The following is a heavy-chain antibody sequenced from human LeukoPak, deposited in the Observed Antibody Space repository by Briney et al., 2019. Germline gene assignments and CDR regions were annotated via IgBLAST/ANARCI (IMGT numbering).Heavy chain of an antibody. CDR2: ISYDGSNK. Sequence: GGSLRLSCAASGFTFSSYAMSWVRQAPGKGLEWVAVISYDGSNKYYADSVKGRFTISRDNSKNTLYLQMNSLRAEDTAVYYCARAFQSLGGLSLPDYWGQGTLVTVSS. J-gene: IGHJ4*02. CDR3: ARAFQSLGGLSLPDY. V-gene: IGHV3-30*04. D-gene: IGHD3-16*02. CDR1: GFTFSSYA.